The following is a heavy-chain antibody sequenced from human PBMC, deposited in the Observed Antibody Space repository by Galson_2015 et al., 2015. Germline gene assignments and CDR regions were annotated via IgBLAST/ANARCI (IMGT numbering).Heavy chain of an antibody. D-gene: IGHD1-14*01. CDR1: GFTFRNYW. J-gene: IGHJ4*02. Sequence: SLRLSCAASGFTFRNYWMVWVRQTPEKGLQWVAKIKYDGSQTFYVDSVKGRFTISRDNAENSLDLQVNSLRADDTAVYYCARDANRGGEFYYRGQGALVTVSS. V-gene: IGHV3-7*03. CDR2: IKYDGSQT. CDR3: ARDANRGGEFYY.